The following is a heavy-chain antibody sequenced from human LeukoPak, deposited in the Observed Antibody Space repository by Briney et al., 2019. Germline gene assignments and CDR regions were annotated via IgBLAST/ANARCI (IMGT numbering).Heavy chain of an antibody. D-gene: IGHD3-22*01. CDR3: ARSYYEYYYDSSGYYRPYFDY. CDR1: GFTFSNYV. CDR2: IGDSGDST. Sequence: GGSLRLSCAASGFTFSNYVMNWVRQAPGKGLEWVSAIGDSGDSTYYADSVKGRFTISRDNSKNTLYLQMNSLRAEDTAVYYCARSYYEYYYDSSGYYRPYFDYWGQGTLVTVSS. V-gene: IGHV3-23*01. J-gene: IGHJ4*02.